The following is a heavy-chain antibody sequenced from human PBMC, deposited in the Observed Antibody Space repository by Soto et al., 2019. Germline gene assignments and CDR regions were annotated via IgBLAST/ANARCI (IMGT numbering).Heavy chain of an antibody. CDR1: GFTFSSNG. Sequence: EVQLLESGGGLVQPGGSLRLSCAASGFTFSSNGMSWVRQAPGKGLEWVSAISGSGGSTWYADSVKGRFTISRDNSKNTLHLQMNSLSAEDTAVYYCAQDAAGNSGWGQGTLVIVSS. CDR3: AQDAAGNSG. D-gene: IGHD6-13*01. CDR2: ISGSGGST. V-gene: IGHV3-23*01. J-gene: IGHJ4*02.